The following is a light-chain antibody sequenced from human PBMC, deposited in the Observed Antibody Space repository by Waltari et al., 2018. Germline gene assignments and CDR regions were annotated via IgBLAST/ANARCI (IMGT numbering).Light chain of an antibody. CDR1: QSVLYSSNNKNY. V-gene: IGKV4-1*01. CDR2: WAS. J-gene: IGKJ3*01. Sequence: IVMTQSPDPLAVSLGERATINCKSSQSVLYSSNNKNYLAWYQQKPGQPPKLLIYWASTRESGVPDRFSGSGSGTDFTLTISSLQAEDVAVYYCQQYYSIPITFGPGTKVDIK. CDR3: QQYYSIPIT.